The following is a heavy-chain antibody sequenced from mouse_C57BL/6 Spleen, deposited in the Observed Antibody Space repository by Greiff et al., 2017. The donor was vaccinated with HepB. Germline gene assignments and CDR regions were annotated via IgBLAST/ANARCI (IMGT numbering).Heavy chain of an antibody. CDR1: GYSITSGYY. CDR2: ISYDGSN. Sequence: DVKLQESGPGLVKPSQSLSLTCSVTGYSITSGYYWNWIRQFPGNKLEWMGYISYDGSNNYNPSLKKRISITRDTSKNQFFLKLNSVTTEETATYYCARVLRAYAMDYWGQGTSVTVSS. J-gene: IGHJ4*01. CDR3: ARVLRAYAMDY. D-gene: IGHD1-1*01. V-gene: IGHV3-6*01.